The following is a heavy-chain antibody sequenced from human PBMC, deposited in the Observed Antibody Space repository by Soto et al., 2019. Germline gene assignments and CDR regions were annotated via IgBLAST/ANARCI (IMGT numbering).Heavy chain of an antibody. V-gene: IGHV3-64*07. D-gene: IGHD5-12*01. CDR2: ISGDGDTT. J-gene: IGHJ2*01. CDR1: GFTFSSYA. CDR3: ARGGFPPWYLDV. Sequence: EVQLVESGGALVQPGGSLRLSCAASGFTFSSYAIHWVRQAPGKGLQYVSAISGDGDTTHYGDSVKGRFTISRDNSKSTLYRQMDSLRPEDMAVYYCARGGFPPWYLDVWGRGTLVTVSS.